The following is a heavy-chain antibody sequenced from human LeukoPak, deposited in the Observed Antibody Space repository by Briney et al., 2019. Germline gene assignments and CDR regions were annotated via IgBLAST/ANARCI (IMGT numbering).Heavy chain of an antibody. J-gene: IGHJ4*02. CDR1: GGSISSGGYY. CDR3: ARCRGYSDYNDY. D-gene: IGHD5-18*01. Sequence: SETPSLTCTVSGGSISSGGYYWSWIRQHPGKGLEWIGYIYYSGSTYYNPSLKSRVTISVDTSKNQFSLKLSSVTAADTAVYYCARCRGYSDYNDYWGQGTLVTVSS. CDR2: IYYSGST. V-gene: IGHV4-31*03.